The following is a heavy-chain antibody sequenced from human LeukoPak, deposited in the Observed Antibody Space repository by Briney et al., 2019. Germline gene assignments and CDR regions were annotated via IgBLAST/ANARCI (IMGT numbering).Heavy chain of an antibody. J-gene: IGHJ6*02. CDR1: GYTFTRYY. V-gene: IGHV1-2*02. Sequence: GASVKVSCKASGYTFTRYYLHWVRQAPGQGLEWMGWINSNNGGTNYPQMFQGRVTMTSDTSISTAYMELSSLRSDDTAVYYCARDLDGMDVWGQGTTVTVSS. CDR2: INSNNGGT. CDR3: ARDLDGMDV. D-gene: IGHD3-16*01.